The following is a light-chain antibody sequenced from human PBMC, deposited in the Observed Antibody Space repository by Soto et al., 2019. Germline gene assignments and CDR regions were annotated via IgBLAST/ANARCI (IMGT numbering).Light chain of an antibody. Sequence: QSARTQPPSASGSPGQSVTISCTGTSSDVGAYKYVSWYQQYPGKAPKLMIYEVTKRPSGVPDRFSGSKSGNTASLTVSGLQAEDEADYYCTSYVGNDIWVFGGGTQLTVL. CDR2: EVT. J-gene: IGLJ3*02. V-gene: IGLV2-8*01. CDR3: TSYVGNDIWV. CDR1: SSDVGAYKY.